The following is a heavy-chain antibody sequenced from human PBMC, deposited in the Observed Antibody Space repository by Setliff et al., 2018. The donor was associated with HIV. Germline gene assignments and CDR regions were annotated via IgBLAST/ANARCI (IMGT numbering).Heavy chain of an antibody. CDR3: ARGVTTIQY. J-gene: IGHJ4*02. V-gene: IGHV1-8*02. Sequence: ASVKVSCKASGYTFNTYDLVWVRQTSGQGLEWMGSMNANSGSAVYAPQFQGRVTMTRNTSISTAYMDMSSLRSGDTAVYYCARGVTTIQYWGQGSLVTVSS. CDR2: MNANSGSA. CDR1: GYTFNTYD. D-gene: IGHD4-4*01.